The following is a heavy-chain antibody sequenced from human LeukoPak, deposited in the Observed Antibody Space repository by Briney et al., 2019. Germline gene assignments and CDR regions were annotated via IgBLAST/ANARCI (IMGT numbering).Heavy chain of an antibody. J-gene: IGHJ4*02. D-gene: IGHD4-11*01. CDR1: GGSMRNYY. CDR2: IYYSGTT. Sequence: SETLSLTCTVSGGSMRNYYWSWIRQPPGKGLEWIGYIYYSGTTDYNPSLKSRVTISVDTSKNQFSLRLRSVTAADTAVYYCARDRRINTDSSFLTTGVFDSWGQGTLVTVSS. CDR3: ARDRRINTDSSFLTTGVFDS. V-gene: IGHV4-59*01.